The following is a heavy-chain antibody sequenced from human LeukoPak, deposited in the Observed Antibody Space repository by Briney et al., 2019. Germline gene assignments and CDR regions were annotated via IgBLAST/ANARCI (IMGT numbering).Heavy chain of an antibody. J-gene: IGHJ4*02. CDR1: GYTFTSYG. CDR2: ISAYNGNT. Sequence: GASVKVSCKASGYTFTSYGISWVRQAPGQGLEWMGWISAYNGNTNYAQKLQGRVTMTTDTSTSTAYMELRSLRSDDTAVYYCARKISTYYYGSGSYYSDYWGQGTLVTVSS. D-gene: IGHD3-10*01. CDR3: ARKISTYYYGSGSYYSDY. V-gene: IGHV1-18*01.